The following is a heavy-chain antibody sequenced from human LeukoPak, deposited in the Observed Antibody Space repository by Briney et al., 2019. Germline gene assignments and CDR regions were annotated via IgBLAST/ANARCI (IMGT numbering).Heavy chain of an antibody. CDR1: GGSFSAYY. J-gene: IGHJ5*02. V-gene: IGHV4-34*01. Sequence: PSETLSLTCAVYGGSFSAYYWSWIRQPPGKGLEWIGEIDHTGSTNYNPSLKSRVTMSVDTSKNQIFLQVTSVTAADTAVYYCAKPYYRSGTGGFDPWGQGTLVTVSS. CDR3: AKPYYRSGTGGFDP. D-gene: IGHD3-3*01. CDR2: IDHTGST.